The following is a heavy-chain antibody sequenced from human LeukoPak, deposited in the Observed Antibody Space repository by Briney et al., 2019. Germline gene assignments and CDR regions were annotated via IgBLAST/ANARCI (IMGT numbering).Heavy chain of an antibody. Sequence: SETLSLTCTVSGGSISSYYWSWIRQPAGKGLEWIGRIYTSGSTNYNPSLKSRVTMSVDTSKNQFSLKLSSVTAADTAVYYCASLNCSGGSCYFPAFDIWGQGTMVTVSS. D-gene: IGHD2-15*01. V-gene: IGHV4-4*07. CDR3: ASLNCSGGSCYFPAFDI. CDR1: GGSISSYY. J-gene: IGHJ3*02. CDR2: IYTSGST.